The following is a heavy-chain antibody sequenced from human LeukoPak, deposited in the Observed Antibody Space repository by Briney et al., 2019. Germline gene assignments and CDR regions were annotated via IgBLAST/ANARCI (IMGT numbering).Heavy chain of an antibody. J-gene: IGHJ6*02. CDR1: GFTFTTYW. Sequence: PGGSLRLSCADSGFTFTTYWMHWLRPPPGQGPVWVSRAKGDGSRTNYAESVTGRFTISRDNAKDTVYLQMNSLRAEDTAVYYCARSEYEYGYGHWGLDVWGQGTTVTVSS. CDR3: ARSEYEYGYGHWGLDV. CDR2: AKGDGSRT. D-gene: IGHD3-16*01. V-gene: IGHV3-74*01.